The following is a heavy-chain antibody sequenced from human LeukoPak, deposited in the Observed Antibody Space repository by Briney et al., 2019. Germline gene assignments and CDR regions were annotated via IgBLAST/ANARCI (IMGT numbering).Heavy chain of an antibody. CDR3: ARDWFHAIDY. V-gene: IGHV3-30*02. Sequence: GGSLRLSCAASGFTFSSYGMHWVRQAPGKGLEWVAYIQNDGSNEQYADSVKGRFSISRDSSKNILYLQMNSLRAEDTAVYYCARDWFHAIDYWGQGTLVTVSS. CDR1: GFTFSSYG. D-gene: IGHD2/OR15-2a*01. J-gene: IGHJ4*02. CDR2: IQNDGSNE.